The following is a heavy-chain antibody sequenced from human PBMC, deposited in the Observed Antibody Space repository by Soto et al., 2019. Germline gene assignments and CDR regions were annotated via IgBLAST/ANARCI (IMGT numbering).Heavy chain of an antibody. CDR2: INHSGST. Sequence: PSETLALTCAVYGGSLSGYYWSWIRQPPGKGLEWIGEINHSGSTNYNPSLKSRVTISVDISKNQFSLKLSSVTAADTAVYYCANQQKNSPHIDYWGQGNLVIVSS. D-gene: IGHD5-18*01. CDR3: ANQQKNSPHIDY. V-gene: IGHV4-34*01. CDR1: GGSLSGYY. J-gene: IGHJ4*02.